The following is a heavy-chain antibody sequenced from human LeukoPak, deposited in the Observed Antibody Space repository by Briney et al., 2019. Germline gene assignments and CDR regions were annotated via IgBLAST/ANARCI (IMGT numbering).Heavy chain of an antibody. J-gene: IGHJ6*02. CDR2: IIHDRGNGRGTP. CDR1: GGSFSGNY. V-gene: IGHV4-34*01. Sequence: PSGTLSLTCAVYGGSFSGNYWSWIRQPPGKGLEWIGEIIHDRGNGRGTPTYNPSLKRRVTISVDTSNNQFSLNLNAVTAADTAVYYRARGPREVDPGILGYSYYYSGMDVWGLGTTVTVSS. CDR3: ARGPREVDPGILGYSYYYSGMDV. D-gene: IGHD3-3*01.